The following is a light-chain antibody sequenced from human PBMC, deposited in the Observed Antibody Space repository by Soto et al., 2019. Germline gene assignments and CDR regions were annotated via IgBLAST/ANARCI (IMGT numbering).Light chain of an antibody. CDR2: EVN. CDR3: SSYAGSYNFV. Sequence: QSVLAQPPSASGSPGQSVTISCTGTSSDIGVYNFVSWYQQHPGKAPKLILPEVNKRPAGVPDRFSGSKSGNTASLTVSGLQAEDEADYYCSSYAGSYNFVFGTGTKVTVL. CDR1: SSDIGVYNF. J-gene: IGLJ1*01. V-gene: IGLV2-8*01.